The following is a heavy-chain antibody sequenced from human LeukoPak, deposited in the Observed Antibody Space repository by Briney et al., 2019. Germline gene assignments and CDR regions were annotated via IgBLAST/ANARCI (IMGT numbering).Heavy chain of an antibody. CDR2: ISGSGGST. CDR3: TKRAATEWYFDL. Sequence: GRSLRLSCAASGFIFSSYPMNWVRQAPGKGLEWVSSISGSGGSTYYADSVKGRFTISRDNSKSTLYLQMNSLRAEDTAVYYCTKRAATEWYFDLWAVAPWSLSPQ. V-gene: IGHV3-23*01. J-gene: IGHJ2*01. D-gene: IGHD6-25*01. CDR1: GFIFSSYP.